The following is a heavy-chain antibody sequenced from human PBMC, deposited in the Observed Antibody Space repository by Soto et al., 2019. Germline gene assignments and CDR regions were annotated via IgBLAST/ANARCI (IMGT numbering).Heavy chain of an antibody. J-gene: IGHJ4*02. CDR3: AKSPRGEMATD. Sequence: QVQLAQSGGEVKKPGASVTVSCKASGYTFINYHITWVRQAPGQGLEWMAWINTYNGMTDYAQRFQGRVTMTRDTSTSTAYMELRNLGSDGTAVYFCAKSPRGEMATDWGQGTLVTVSS. V-gene: IGHV1-18*01. CDR1: GYTFINYH. CDR2: INTYNGMT. D-gene: IGHD5-12*01.